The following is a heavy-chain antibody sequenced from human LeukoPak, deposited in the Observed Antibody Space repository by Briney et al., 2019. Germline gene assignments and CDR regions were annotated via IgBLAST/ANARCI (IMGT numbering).Heavy chain of an antibody. D-gene: IGHD3-3*01. CDR2: ISGSGGST. V-gene: IGHV3-23*01. CDR1: GFTFSILA. CDR3: ANLRFLKWLPADY. Sequence: GGSLSPSCAASGFTFSILARRCVRQAPGNGLEWVSAISGSGGSTYYADSVKGRFTISRDNSKNTLYPQMNSLRAADTAVYYCANLRFLKWLPADYWGQGTLVTVSS. J-gene: IGHJ4*02.